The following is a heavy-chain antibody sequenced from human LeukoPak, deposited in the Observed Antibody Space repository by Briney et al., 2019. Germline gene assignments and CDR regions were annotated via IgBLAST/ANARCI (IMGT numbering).Heavy chain of an antibody. CDR3: ARGTMALLGGP. J-gene: IGHJ5*02. CDR2: IIPILGIA. Sequence: SVKVSRKASGGTFSSYAISWVRQAPGQGLEWMGRIIPILGIANYAQKFQGRVTITADKSTSTAYMELSSLRSEDTAVYYCARGTMALLGGPWGQGTLVTVSS. D-gene: IGHD2-21*02. V-gene: IGHV1-69*04. CDR1: GGTFSSYA.